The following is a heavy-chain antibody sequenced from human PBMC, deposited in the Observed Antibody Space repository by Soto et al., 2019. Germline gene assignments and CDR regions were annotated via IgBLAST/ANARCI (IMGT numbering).Heavy chain of an antibody. V-gene: IGHV3-13*01. J-gene: IGHJ6*02. D-gene: IGHD2-21*02. CDR3: ARGPRYDSCGDCYNGMDV. CDR2: IGTAGDT. CDR1: GFTFSSYD. Sequence: LRLSCAASGFTFSSYDMHWVRQATGKGLEWVSAIGTAGDTYYPGSVKGRFTISRENAKNSLYLQMNSLRAGDTAVYYCARGPRYDSCGDCYNGMDVWGQGTTVTVSS.